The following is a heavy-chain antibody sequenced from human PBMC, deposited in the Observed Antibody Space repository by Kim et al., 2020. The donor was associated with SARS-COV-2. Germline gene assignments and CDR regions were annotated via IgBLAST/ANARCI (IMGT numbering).Heavy chain of an antibody. Sequence: ASVKVSCKASGYTFTSYDINWVRQATGQGLEWMGWMNPNSGNTGYAQKFQGRVTMTRNTSISTAYMELSSLRSEDTAVYYCARGTRRRSTIFGVVMGYYYYMDVWGKGTTVTVSS. V-gene: IGHV1-8*01. CDR3: ARGTRRRSTIFGVVMGYYYYMDV. J-gene: IGHJ6*03. D-gene: IGHD3-3*01. CDR2: MNPNSGNT. CDR1: GYTFTSYD.